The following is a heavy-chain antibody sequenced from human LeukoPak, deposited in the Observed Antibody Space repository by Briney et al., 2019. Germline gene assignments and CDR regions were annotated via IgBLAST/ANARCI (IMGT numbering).Heavy chain of an antibody. CDR2: MNPKSGNT. D-gene: IGHD6-19*01. J-gene: IGHJ4*02. Sequence: ASVKVSCKASGYTFTSYDINWVRQATGQGLEWMGWMNPKSGNTGYEQKFHGRVTITRNTSISTAYMELSSLRSEDTAVYYCARGRYSSGWYASTSDYWGQGTLVTVSS. CDR3: ARGRYSSGWYASTSDY. V-gene: IGHV1-8*03. CDR1: GYTFTSYD.